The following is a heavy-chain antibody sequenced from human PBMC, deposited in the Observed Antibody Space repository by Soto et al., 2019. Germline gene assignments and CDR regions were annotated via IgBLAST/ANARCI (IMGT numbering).Heavy chain of an antibody. J-gene: IGHJ3*02. CDR3: ARPEAPYYYDSSGYYSAFDI. CDR1: GYSFTSYW. D-gene: IGHD3-22*01. V-gene: IGHV5-51*01. CDR2: IYPGDSDT. Sequence: GESLKISCKGSGYSFTSYWIGWVRQMPGKGLEWMGVIYPGDSDTRYSPSFQGKVTISADKSNSTAYLQWSSLKASDTAMYYCARPEAPYYYDSSGYYSAFDIWGKGTMVTVSS.